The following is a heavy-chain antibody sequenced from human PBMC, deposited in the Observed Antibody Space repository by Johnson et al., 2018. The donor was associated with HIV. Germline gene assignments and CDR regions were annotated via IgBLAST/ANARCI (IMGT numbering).Heavy chain of an antibody. J-gene: IGHJ3*02. CDR1: GFTFDDYD. V-gene: IGHV3-20*04. Sequence: VQLVESGGDVVRPGGSLRLSCAASGFTFDDYDMTWVRQPPGKGLEWVSGINWNGGSTGYAASVKGRFTISRDNAKKALFLEMNSLRAEDTAFYYCARATFYYDLSGYLTRPRAFDMWGQGTMVTVSS. D-gene: IGHD3-22*01. CDR3: ARATFYYDLSGYLTRPRAFDM. CDR2: INWNGGST.